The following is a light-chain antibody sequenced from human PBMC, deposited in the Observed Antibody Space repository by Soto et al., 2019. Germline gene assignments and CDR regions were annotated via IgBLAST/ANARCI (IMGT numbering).Light chain of an antibody. V-gene: IGKV3-11*01. J-gene: IGKJ1*01. CDR3: QQRSNWPPSRT. CDR1: QSVSSY. Sequence: IVFTQSPGTLALAPGERATVCCGPSQSVSSYLAWYQQKPGQAPRLLIHDASNRATGIPARFSGSGSGTDFTLTISSLEPEDFAVSYCQQRSNWPPSRTFGQGTKVDIK. CDR2: DAS.